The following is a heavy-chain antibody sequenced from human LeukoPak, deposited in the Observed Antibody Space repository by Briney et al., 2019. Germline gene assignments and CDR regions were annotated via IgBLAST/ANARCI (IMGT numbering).Heavy chain of an antibody. D-gene: IGHD1-1*01. V-gene: IGHV4-39*01. Sequence: SETLSLTCTVSGGSISSSSYYWGWIRQPPGKGLEWIGSIYYSGSTYYHPSLKSRVTISVDTSKNQFSLKLSSVTAADTAVYYCAACLSATWAIDYWGQGTLVTVSS. CDR2: IYYSGST. CDR1: GGSISSSSYY. CDR3: AACLSATWAIDY. J-gene: IGHJ4*02.